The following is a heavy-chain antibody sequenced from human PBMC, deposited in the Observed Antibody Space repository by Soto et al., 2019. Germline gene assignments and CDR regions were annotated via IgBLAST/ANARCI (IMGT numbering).Heavy chain of an antibody. J-gene: IGHJ6*03. V-gene: IGHV2-5*02. Sequence: QITLKESGPTLVKPTQTLTLTCTFSGFSLSTSGVGVGWIRQPPGKALEWLALIYWDDDKRYSPSLKSRLTITKDTSKNQVVLTMTNMDPVDTATYYCARDAGYCSGGSCYSGYYYYYMDVWGKVTTVTVSS. CDR2: IYWDDDK. CDR3: ARDAGYCSGGSCYSGYYYYYMDV. D-gene: IGHD2-15*01. CDR1: GFSLSTSGVG.